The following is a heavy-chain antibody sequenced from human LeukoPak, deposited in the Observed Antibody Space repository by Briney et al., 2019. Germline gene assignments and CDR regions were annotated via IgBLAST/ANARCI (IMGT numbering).Heavy chain of an antibody. CDR1: GFTFSSYW. J-gene: IGHJ4*02. D-gene: IGHD3-16*02. Sequence: GGSLRLSCAASGFTFSSYWMSWVRQAPGKGLEWAANIKQDGSEKYYVDSVKGRFTISRDNAKNSLYLQMISLRAEDTAVYYCARVGGRYSPLGYWGQGTLVTVSS. CDR2: IKQDGSEK. CDR3: ARVGGRYSPLGY. V-gene: IGHV3-7*01.